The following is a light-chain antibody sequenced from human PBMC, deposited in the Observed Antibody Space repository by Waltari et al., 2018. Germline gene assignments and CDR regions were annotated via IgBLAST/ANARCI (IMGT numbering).Light chain of an antibody. CDR3: QQYGSALFT. V-gene: IGKV3-20*01. CDR1: QGVSKNS. CDR2: GAA. J-gene: IGKJ3*01. Sequence: CRARQGVSKNSVAMYQQNPGQAPRLRIYGAASRAAGIPDRFSCSGSETDFTLTIRRLEPEDSAVYYCQQYGSALFTLGPGTKVEIK.